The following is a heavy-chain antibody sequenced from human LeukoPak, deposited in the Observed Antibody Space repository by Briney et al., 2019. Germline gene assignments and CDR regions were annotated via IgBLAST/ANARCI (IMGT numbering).Heavy chain of an antibody. J-gene: IGHJ4*02. CDR1: GFTFNSYD. CDR2: IRYDGNIK. CDR3: AKGRYYDSSGYPIDY. V-gene: IGHV3-30*02. D-gene: IGHD3-22*01. Sequence: PGGSLRLSCAASGFTFNSYDMHWVRQAPGKGLEWVAFIRYDGNIKYFADSVKGRFTISRDTSKNTLYLQMNSLRAEDTAVYYCAKGRYYDSSGYPIDYWGQGTLVTVSS.